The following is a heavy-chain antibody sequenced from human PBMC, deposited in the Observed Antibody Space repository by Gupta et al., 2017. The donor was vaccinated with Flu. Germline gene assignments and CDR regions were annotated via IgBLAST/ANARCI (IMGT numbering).Heavy chain of an antibody. D-gene: IGHD2-21*01. CDR1: YD. CDR3: AEGKALCERPYYDGMDG. V-gene: IGHV3-13*01. J-gene: IGHJ6*02. CDR2: IETAGDT. Sequence: YDMHWVRQATGKGMEWVSAIETAGDTYYPGSGKGRFTISGENAKNSWYLQMNSLRAGDTAVYYCAEGKALCERPYYDGMDGWGQGTTVIVSS.